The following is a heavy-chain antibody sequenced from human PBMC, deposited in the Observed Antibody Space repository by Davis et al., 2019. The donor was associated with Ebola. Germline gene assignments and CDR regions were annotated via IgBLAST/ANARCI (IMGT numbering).Heavy chain of an antibody. CDR3: ARVLNYDFWSGPDY. CDR2: ISGSGGNT. Sequence: GESLKISCAASGFNFYNYAMTWVRQAPGKGLEWVSAISGSGGNTFYADSVKGRFTISRDNSKNTLYLQMNSLRAEDTAVYYCARVLNYDFWSGPDYWGQGTLVTVSS. D-gene: IGHD3-3*01. V-gene: IGHV3-23*01. J-gene: IGHJ4*02. CDR1: GFNFYNYA.